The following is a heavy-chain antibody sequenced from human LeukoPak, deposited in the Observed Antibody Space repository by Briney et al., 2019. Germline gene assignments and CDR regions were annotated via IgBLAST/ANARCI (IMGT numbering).Heavy chain of an antibody. CDR2: IYSGGST. D-gene: IGHD3-22*01. J-gene: IGHJ4*02. V-gene: IGHV3-53*01. CDR3: AKGTYYYDSSGYYGGYYFDY. Sequence: GGSLRLSCAASGFTVRNNYMSWVRQAPGKGLEWVSLIYSGGSTYYADSVKGRFTISRDNSKNTLYLQMNSLRAEDTAVYYCAKGTYYYDSSGYYGGYYFDYWGQGTLVTVSS. CDR1: GFTVRNNY.